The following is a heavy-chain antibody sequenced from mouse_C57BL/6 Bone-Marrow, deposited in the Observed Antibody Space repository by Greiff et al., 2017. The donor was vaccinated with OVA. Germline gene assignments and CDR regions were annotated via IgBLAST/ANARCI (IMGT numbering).Heavy chain of an antibody. CDR1: GYTFTSYW. V-gene: IGHV1-69*01. J-gene: IGHJ4*01. Sequence: QVQLQQPGAELVMPGASVKLSCKASGYTFTSYWMHWVKQRPGQGLEWIGEIDPSDSYTNYNQKFKGKSTLTVDKSSSTAYMQLSSLTSEDSAVYDCAREEYSNYAMDYWGQGTSVTVSS. D-gene: IGHD2-5*01. CDR2: IDPSDSYT. CDR3: AREEYSNYAMDY.